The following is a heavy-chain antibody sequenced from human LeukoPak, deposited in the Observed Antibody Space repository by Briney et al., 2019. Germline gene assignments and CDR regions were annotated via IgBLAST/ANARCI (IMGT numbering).Heavy chain of an antibody. D-gene: IGHD2-15*01. CDR2: IKQAGSEK. J-gene: IGHJ4*02. Sequence: PGGSLRLSCVASGFAFSNYWMSWVRQAPGKGLVWVANIKQAGSEKYYVDSVKGRFTISRDNAKNSVYLQMNSLRAADTAVYYCVRDYCSGVTCYSGYWGQGTLVTVSS. V-gene: IGHV3-7*05. CDR1: GFAFSNYW. CDR3: VRDYCSGVTCYSGY.